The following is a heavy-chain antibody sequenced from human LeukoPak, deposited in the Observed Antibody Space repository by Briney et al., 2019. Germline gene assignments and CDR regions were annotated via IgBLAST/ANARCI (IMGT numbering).Heavy chain of an antibody. Sequence: GGSLRFSCAASGFTFSSYAMSWVRQAPGKGLEWVSAISGSGGSTYYADSVKSRFTISRDNSKNTLYLQMNSLRAEDTAVYYCAKDSPPLWFGEGYYFDYWGQGTLVTVSS. V-gene: IGHV3-23*01. CDR3: AKDSPPLWFGEGYYFDY. CDR2: ISGSGGST. D-gene: IGHD3-10*01. CDR1: GFTFSSYA. J-gene: IGHJ4*02.